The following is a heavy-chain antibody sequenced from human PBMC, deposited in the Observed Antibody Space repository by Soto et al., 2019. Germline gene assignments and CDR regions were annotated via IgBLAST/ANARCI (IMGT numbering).Heavy chain of an antibody. D-gene: IGHD1-7*01. CDR3: ARVTGTPTGHDY. CDR1: GYTFTSYD. J-gene: IGHJ4*02. CDR2: MNPNSGNT. V-gene: IGHV1-8*01. Sequence: ASVKVSCKASGYTFTSYDINWVRQATGQGLEWMGWMNPNSGNTGYAQKFQGRVTMTRNTSISTAYMELSSLRSEDTAVYYCARVTGTPTGHDYWGQGTLVTVSS.